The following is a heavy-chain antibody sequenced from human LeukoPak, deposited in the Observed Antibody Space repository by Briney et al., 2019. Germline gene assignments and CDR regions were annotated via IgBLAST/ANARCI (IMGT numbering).Heavy chain of an antibody. V-gene: IGHV1-46*01. CDR2: INPSGGST. CDR3: ARGQEGTMVRGVIFDY. CDR1: GYTFTSYY. J-gene: IGHJ4*02. D-gene: IGHD3-10*01. Sequence: ASVKVSCKASGYTFTSYYMHWVRQAPGQGLEWMGIINPSGGSTSYAQKFQGRVTMTRDTSTSTVCMELSSLRSEDTAVYYCARGQEGTMVRGVIFDYWGQGTLVTVSS.